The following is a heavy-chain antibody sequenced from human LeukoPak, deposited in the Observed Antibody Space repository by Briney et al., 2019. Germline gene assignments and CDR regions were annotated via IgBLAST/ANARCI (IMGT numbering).Heavy chain of an antibody. CDR3: ARLGYCRGNTVAGFDH. V-gene: IGHV5-51*01. Sequence: GESLKISYWGSGDRFTGSWIAWVRQQPGKGLEWMGIVYPGDSDTRYSPSFQGQVTISTAKSIGTAYLQWRSLKASDPAMYYCARLGYCRGNTVAGFDHWGQGTLSPSPQ. CDR2: VYPGDSDT. CDR1: GDRFTGSW. D-gene: IGHD2-15*01. J-gene: IGHJ4*02.